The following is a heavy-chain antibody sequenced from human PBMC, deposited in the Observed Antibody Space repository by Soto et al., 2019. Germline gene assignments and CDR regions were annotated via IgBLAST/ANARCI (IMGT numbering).Heavy chain of an antibody. CDR3: ARDSYDSSGYDPPEAFEI. D-gene: IGHD3-22*01. V-gene: IGHV1-69*13. CDR2: IIPIFGTA. Sequence: ASVKVSCKASGGTFSSYAISWVRQAPGQGLEWMVGIIPIFGTANYAQKFQGRVTITADESTSTAYMELSSLRSEDTAVYYCARDSYDSSGYDPPEAFEIWGQGTMVTVSS. J-gene: IGHJ3*02. CDR1: GGTFSSYA.